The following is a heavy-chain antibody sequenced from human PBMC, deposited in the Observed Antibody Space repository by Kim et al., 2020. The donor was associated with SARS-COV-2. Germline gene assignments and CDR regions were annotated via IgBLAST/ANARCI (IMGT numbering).Heavy chain of an antibody. D-gene: IGHD1-1*01. J-gene: IGHJ6*02. V-gene: IGHV3-30*03. CDR3: AFQLVPDYYYGMDV. CDR1: GFTFSSYG. CDR2: ISYDGSNK. Sequence: GGSLRLSCAASGFTFSSYGMHWVRQAPGKGLEWVAVISYDGSNKYYADSVKGRFTISRDNSKNTLYLQMNSLRAEDTAVYYCAFQLVPDYYYGMDVWGQG.